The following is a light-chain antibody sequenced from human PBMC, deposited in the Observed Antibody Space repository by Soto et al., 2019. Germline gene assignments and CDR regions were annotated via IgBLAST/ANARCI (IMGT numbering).Light chain of an antibody. V-gene: IGKV2-28*01. Sequence: DIVMTQSPLTLPVTPGEPASISCRSSQSLLHSNGYNYLDWYLQKPGQSPQLLIYLGSNRASGVTDRFSGSGSGTDFPLKISRVEAEDVGVYYCMQALHTPLTFGGGTKVEIK. CDR3: MQALHTPLT. J-gene: IGKJ4*01. CDR1: QSLLHSNGYNY. CDR2: LGS.